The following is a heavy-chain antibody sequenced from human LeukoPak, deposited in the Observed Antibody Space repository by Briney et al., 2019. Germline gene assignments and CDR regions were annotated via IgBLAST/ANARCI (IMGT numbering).Heavy chain of an antibody. CDR3: AREMGVAAAGTHTDY. D-gene: IGHD6-13*01. Sequence: PGGSLRLSCAASGFTFSSYGMSWVRQAPGKGLEWVSAIIGRGGSTYYADSVKGRFTISRDNSKNTLNLQMNSLRAEDTAVYYCAREMGVAAAGTHTDYWGQGTLVTVSS. V-gene: IGHV3-23*01. CDR2: IIGRGGST. J-gene: IGHJ4*02. CDR1: GFTFSSYG.